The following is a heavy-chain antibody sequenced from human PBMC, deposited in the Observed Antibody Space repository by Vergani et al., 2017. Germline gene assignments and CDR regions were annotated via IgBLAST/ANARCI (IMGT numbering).Heavy chain of an antibody. CDR3: ARAGRYYYDSSGYYGATDAFDI. CDR2: MNPNRGNT. CDR1: GYTFTSYD. Sequence: QVQLVQSGAEVKKPGASVKVSCKASGYTFTSYDINWVRQATGQGLEWMGWMNPNRGNTGYAQKFQGRVTMTRNTSISTAYMELSSLRSEDTAVYYCARAGRYYYDSSGYYGATDAFDIWGQGTMVTVSS. V-gene: IGHV1-8*01. D-gene: IGHD3-22*01. J-gene: IGHJ3*02.